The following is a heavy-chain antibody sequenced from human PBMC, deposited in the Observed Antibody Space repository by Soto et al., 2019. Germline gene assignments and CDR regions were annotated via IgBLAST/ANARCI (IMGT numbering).Heavy chain of an antibody. CDR3: AREMDV. V-gene: IGHV3-7*03. J-gene: IGHJ6*02. Sequence: XGVLRLFCSASGFTVSTYCMSWVRQAPGKGLEWVANINEDGSENNYADSMEGRFTISRYNAKNSLYLQMNSMRAEDTAVYYCAREMDVWGQGTTVTVSS. CDR2: INEDGSEN. CDR1: GFTVSTYC.